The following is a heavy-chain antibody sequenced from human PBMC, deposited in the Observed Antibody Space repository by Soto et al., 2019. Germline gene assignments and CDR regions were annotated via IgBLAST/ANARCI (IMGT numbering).Heavy chain of an antibody. Sequence: GGSLRLSCAASGFTFSSYSMNWVRQAPGKGLEWVSYISSSSSTIYYADSVKGRFTISRDNAKNSLYLQMNSLRDEATAVYYCAGGITGTTVDTYYGMDVWGQGTTVTVSS. CDR2: ISSSSSTI. CDR1: GFTFSSYS. J-gene: IGHJ6*02. V-gene: IGHV3-48*02. D-gene: IGHD1-7*01. CDR3: AGGITGTTVDTYYGMDV.